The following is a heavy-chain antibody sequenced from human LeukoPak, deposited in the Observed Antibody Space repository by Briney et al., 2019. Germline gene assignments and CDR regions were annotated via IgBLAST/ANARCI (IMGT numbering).Heavy chain of an antibody. D-gene: IGHD2-15*01. J-gene: IGHJ5*02. CDR3: ARGDYKSLVVVVAATRWSWFDP. V-gene: IGHV4-34*01. CDR2: ISHSGST. Sequence: SETLSLTCAVYGGSFSGYYWSWIRQPPGKGLEWIGEISHSGSTNYNPSLKSRVTISVDTSKNQFSLKLSSVTAADTAVYYCARGDYKSLVVVVAATRWSWFDPWGQGTLVTVSS. CDR1: GGSFSGYY.